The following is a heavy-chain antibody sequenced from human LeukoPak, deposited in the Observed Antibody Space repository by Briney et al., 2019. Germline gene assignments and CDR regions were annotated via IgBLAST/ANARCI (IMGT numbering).Heavy chain of an antibody. D-gene: IGHD3-3*01. J-gene: IGHJ6*03. Sequence: GASVKVSCKASGGTFSSYAISWVRQAPGQGLEWMGGIIPIFGTANYAQKFQGRVTITADESTSTAYMELSSLRSEDTAVYYCAREELRFLEWPLYYYMDVWGKGTTVTVSS. CDR1: GGTFSSYA. V-gene: IGHV1-69*13. CDR2: IIPIFGTA. CDR3: AREELRFLEWPLYYYMDV.